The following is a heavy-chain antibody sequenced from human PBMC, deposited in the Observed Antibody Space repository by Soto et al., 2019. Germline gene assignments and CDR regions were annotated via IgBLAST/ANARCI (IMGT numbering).Heavy chain of an antibody. Sequence: EVQLLESGGGLVQPGGSLRLSCAASGFTFSTYAMSWVRQAPGKGLKWVSAISGSGSSTYYADSVKGRFTISRDNSKNTLYLQMNSLRAEDTGVYYCALQQAVAGTTNWFDPWGQGTLVTVSS. D-gene: IGHD6-19*01. CDR1: GFTFSTYA. J-gene: IGHJ5*02. CDR2: ISGSGSST. V-gene: IGHV3-23*01. CDR3: ALQQAVAGTTNWFDP.